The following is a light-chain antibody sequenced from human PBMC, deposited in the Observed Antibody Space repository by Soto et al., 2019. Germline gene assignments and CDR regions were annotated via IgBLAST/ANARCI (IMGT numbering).Light chain of an antibody. J-gene: IGLJ1*01. CDR2: DDN. CDR3: GSWDSSLSDYV. Sequence: QSVLTQPPSVSAAPGQKVTISCSGSSSNIGGNSVSWYQQLPGTAPKLLIYDDNKRPSGIPDRFSGSKSGTSATLGVTGFQTGDDADYYCGSWDSSLSDYVLGNGTKVT. V-gene: IGLV1-51*01. CDR1: SSNIGGNS.